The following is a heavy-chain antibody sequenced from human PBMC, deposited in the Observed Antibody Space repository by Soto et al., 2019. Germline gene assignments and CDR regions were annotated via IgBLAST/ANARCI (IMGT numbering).Heavy chain of an antibody. D-gene: IGHD6-6*01. V-gene: IGHV4-38-2*01. Sequence: SETLALSVAVSGYPITCGYYCGWFRQTPGKGLEWIGSIYHSGHTYYNPSLRSRFTISIDTSKSHFSLKVSSVSAPATAVYSSARARIVAARTIVDYWAQGTLVPVYS. CDR1: GYPITCGYY. J-gene: IGHJ4*02. CDR2: IYHSGHT. CDR3: ARARIVAARTIVDY.